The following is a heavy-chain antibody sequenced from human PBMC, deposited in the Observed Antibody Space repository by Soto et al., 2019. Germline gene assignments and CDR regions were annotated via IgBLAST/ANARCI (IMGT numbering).Heavy chain of an antibody. D-gene: IGHD6-6*01. Sequence: QLQLQESGPGLVKPSETLSLTCAVSGGSASSGGNYWGWIRQSPGKGLEWIGSVHDTGTTHYNPSLTSRVTISVDTSKNQFSLNVNSVTAADTAVYYCARGLSSPSAAGVWGQGTLVTVSS. J-gene: IGHJ4*02. CDR2: VHDTGTT. CDR1: GGSASSGGNY. CDR3: ARGLSSPSAAGV. V-gene: IGHV4-39*01.